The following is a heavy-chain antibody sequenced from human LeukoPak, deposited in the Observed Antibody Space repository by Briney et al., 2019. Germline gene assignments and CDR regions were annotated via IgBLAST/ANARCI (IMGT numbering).Heavy chain of an antibody. CDR1: GYTFTNYA. CDR3: ARERTTVTTDYYYYMDV. V-gene: IGHV1-3*02. D-gene: IGHD4-17*01. Sequence: GASVKVSCKASGYTFTNYAMHWVRQAPGQRLEWMGWSNPGTGYTKYSEDFQDRVIITRDTTANTAYMELSSLRSEDTAVYYCARERTTVTTDYYYYMDVWGKGTTVTVSS. CDR2: SNPGTGYT. J-gene: IGHJ6*03.